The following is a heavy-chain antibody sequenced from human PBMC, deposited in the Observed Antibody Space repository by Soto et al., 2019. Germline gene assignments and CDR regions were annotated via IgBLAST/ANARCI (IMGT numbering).Heavy chain of an antibody. D-gene: IGHD2-2*01. J-gene: IGHJ6*03. V-gene: IGHV3-9*01. CDR3: AKEISSPRYISRDV. Sequence: EVQLVESGGGLVQPGRSLRLSCAASGFTFDDYAMHWVLQTPGKGLAWVSGISWNSENTGNIDSADSVKGRFTISRDNGKHSLYRQMNCLRAEDTSLYSCAKEISSPRYISRDVWGKGTTVTVSS. CDR2: ISWNSENTGNI. CDR1: GFTFDDYA.